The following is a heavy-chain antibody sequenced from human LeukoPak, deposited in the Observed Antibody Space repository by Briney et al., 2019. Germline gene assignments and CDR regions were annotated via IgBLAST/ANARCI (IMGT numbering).Heavy chain of an antibody. CDR2: IYYSGST. V-gene: IGHV4-39*01. CDR1: GGSSSSTSYY. D-gene: IGHD3-10*01. J-gene: IGHJ5*02. CDR3: ARGPYYGSGSYYRGWFDP. Sequence: KPSETLSLTCTVSGGSSSSTSYYWGWIRQPPGKGLEWVGSIYYSGSTYYNPSLKSRVTISVDTSKDQFSLRLSSVTAADTALYYCARGPYYGSGSYYRGWFDPWGQGTLVTVSS.